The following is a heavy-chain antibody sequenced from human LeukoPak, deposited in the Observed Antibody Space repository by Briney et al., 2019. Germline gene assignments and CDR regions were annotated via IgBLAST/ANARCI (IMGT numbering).Heavy chain of an antibody. CDR3: ARGYCTNGVCYPYFDY. Sequence: GASVKVSCKASGYTFTSYAMNWVRQAPGQGLEWMGWINAGNGNTKYSQKFQGRVTITRDTSASTAYMELSSLRSEDTAVYYCARGYCTNGVCYPYFDYWGQGTLVTVSS. J-gene: IGHJ4*02. CDR2: INAGNGNT. V-gene: IGHV1-3*01. D-gene: IGHD2-8*01. CDR1: GYTFTSYA.